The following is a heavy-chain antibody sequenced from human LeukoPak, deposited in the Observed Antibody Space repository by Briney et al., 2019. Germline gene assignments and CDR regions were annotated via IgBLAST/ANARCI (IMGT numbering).Heavy chain of an antibody. CDR2: FDPEDGET. Sequence: ASMKVSCKVSGYTLTELFMPLVRQAPGKRLGWMGGFDPEDGETIYAQKFQGRVTMTEDTSTDTAYMELSSLRSEDTAVYYCATPVAGKNDAFDIWGQGTMVTVSS. V-gene: IGHV1-24*01. D-gene: IGHD6-19*01. CDR1: GYTLTELF. CDR3: ATPVAGKNDAFDI. J-gene: IGHJ3*02.